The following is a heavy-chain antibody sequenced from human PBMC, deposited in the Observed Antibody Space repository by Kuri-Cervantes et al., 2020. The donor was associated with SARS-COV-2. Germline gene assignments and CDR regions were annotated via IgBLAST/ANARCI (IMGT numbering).Heavy chain of an antibody. CDR1: GCAFTSRG. Sequence: ASVTVSCKASGCAFTSRGISWVRQAPGQGLEWVGWVSGYNDKTNYAQKFQGRVTMTTDTSTSTAYMELSSLRSEDTAVYYCASRPTVTTYYYYYGMDVWGQGTTVTVSS. V-gene: IGHV1-18*01. D-gene: IGHD4-11*01. J-gene: IGHJ6*02. CDR3: ASRPTVTTYYYYYGMDV. CDR2: VSGYNDKT.